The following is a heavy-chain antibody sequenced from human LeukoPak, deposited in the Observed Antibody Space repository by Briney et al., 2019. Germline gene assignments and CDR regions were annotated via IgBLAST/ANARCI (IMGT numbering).Heavy chain of an antibody. CDR2: ISSSSSTI. D-gene: IGHD6-13*01. J-gene: IGHJ3*02. V-gene: IGHV3-48*04. Sequence: GGSLRLSCAASGFTFSSYSMNWVRQAPGKGLEWVSYISSSSSTIYYADSVKGRLTISRDNAKNSLYLQMNSLRAEDTAVYYCVREIRQQLVSGAFNIWGQGTMVTVSS. CDR1: GFTFSSYS. CDR3: VREIRQQLVSGAFNI.